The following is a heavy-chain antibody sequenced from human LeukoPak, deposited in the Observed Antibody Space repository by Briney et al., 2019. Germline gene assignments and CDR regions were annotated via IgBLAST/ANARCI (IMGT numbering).Heavy chain of an antibody. CDR1: GGSISSYY. CDR3: ARSLYSSSQPFHD. V-gene: IGHV4-59*01. J-gene: IGHJ4*02. CDR2: IYYSGST. D-gene: IGHD6-13*01. Sequence: SETLSLTCTVSGGSISSYYWSWIRQPPGKGLEWIGYIYYSGSTNYNPSLKSRVTISVDTSKNQFSLKLSSVTAADTAVYYCARSLYSSSQPFHDWGQGTLVTVSS.